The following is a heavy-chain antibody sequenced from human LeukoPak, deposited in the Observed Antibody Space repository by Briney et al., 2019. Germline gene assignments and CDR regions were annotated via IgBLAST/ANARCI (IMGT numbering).Heavy chain of an antibody. J-gene: IGHJ5*02. CDR3: ARGRYYDSSGYYGNKSRFDP. V-gene: IGHV4-34*01. CDR2: INRSGST. D-gene: IGHD3-22*01. Sequence: PSETLSLTCAVYGGSFSGYYWSWIRQPPGKGLEWIGEINRSGSTNYNPSLKSRVTISVDTSKNQFSLKLSSVAAADTAVYYCARGRYYDSSGYYGNKSRFDPWGQGTLVTVSS. CDR1: GGSFSGYY.